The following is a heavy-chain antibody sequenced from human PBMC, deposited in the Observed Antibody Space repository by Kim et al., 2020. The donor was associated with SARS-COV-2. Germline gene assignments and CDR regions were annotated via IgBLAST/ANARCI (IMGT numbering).Heavy chain of an antibody. Sequence: GGSLRLSCAASGFTFSSYVMSWVRQAPGMGLEWVANIEQDGSKKYYVDSVKGRFTISRDNAKNSLYLQMNSLRAEDTAIYYCARWLYSSGWSLDHWGQGTLVTVSS. V-gene: IGHV3-7*03. CDR3: ARWLYSSGWSLDH. CDR1: GFTFSSYV. CDR2: IEQDGSKK. D-gene: IGHD6-19*01. J-gene: IGHJ4*02.